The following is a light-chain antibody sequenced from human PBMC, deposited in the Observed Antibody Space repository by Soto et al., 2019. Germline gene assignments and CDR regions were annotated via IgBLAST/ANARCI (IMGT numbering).Light chain of an antibody. Sequence: ETVMTQSPATLSVSPGERATLSCRASQSVSSNLAWYQQQPGQAPRLLIYGASTRATGIPARFSGSGSWTEFTLTISILQSEDFAVYYCQQYNNWPQTSGQGTQLEI. CDR3: QQYNNWPQT. CDR1: QSVSSN. CDR2: GAS. J-gene: IGKJ2*01. V-gene: IGKV3-15*01.